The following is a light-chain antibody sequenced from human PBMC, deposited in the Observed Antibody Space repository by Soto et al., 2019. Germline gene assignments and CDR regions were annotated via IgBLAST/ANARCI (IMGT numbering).Light chain of an antibody. CDR3: STYTSSSTLMV. CDR1: SSDVGGYNY. V-gene: IGLV2-14*01. Sequence: QSALTQPASVSESPGQSITISCTGTSSDVGGYNYVSWYQQHPGKAPKLMIYDVSNRPSGVSNRFSGSKSGNTASLTISVLQAEDEADYYCSTYTSSSTLMVFGGGTKLIVL. CDR2: DVS. J-gene: IGLJ2*01.